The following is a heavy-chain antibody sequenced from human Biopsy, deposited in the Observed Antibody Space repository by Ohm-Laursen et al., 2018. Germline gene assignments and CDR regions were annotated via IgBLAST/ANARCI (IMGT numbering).Heavy chain of an antibody. J-gene: IGHJ1*01. CDR1: GGSFSSYA. D-gene: IGHD3-9*01. V-gene: IGHV1-69*06. CDR3: ATKLTGYFHH. CDR2: IIPFFGTP. Sequence: SSVKVSCKPSGGSFSSYAISWVRQAPGQGLEWMGGIIPFFGTPNYAQMFQDRVTVAANTSTSTATMELRSLRSDDTAVYYCATKLTGYFHHWGQGTLVIVSS.